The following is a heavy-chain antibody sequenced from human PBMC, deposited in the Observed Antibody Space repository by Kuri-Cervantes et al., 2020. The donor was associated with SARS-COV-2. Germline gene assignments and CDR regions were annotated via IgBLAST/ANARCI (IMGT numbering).Heavy chain of an antibody. CDR3: ARGDRYGDYQTFDY. Sequence: GGSLRLSCAASGFTFDDYGMSWVRQAPGKGLEWVSGINWNGGSTGYADSVKGRFTISRDNAKNSLYLQMNSLRVEDTALYYCARGDRYGDYQTFDYWGQGTLVTVSS. D-gene: IGHD4-17*01. J-gene: IGHJ4*02. V-gene: IGHV3-20*04. CDR1: GFTFDDYG. CDR2: INWNGGST.